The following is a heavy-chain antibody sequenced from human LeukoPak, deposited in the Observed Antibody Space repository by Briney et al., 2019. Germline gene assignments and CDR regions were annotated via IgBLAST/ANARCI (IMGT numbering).Heavy chain of an antibody. CDR2: INHSGST. D-gene: IGHD3-9*01. CDR1: GGSFSGYY. CDR3: ARAYFVTTIHGFDP. Sequence: PSETLSLTCAVYGGSFSGYYWSWIRQPPGKGLEWIGEINHSGSTNYNPSLKSRVTISLDTSKNQFSLKLSSVTAADTAVYYCARAYFVTTIHGFDPWGQGTLVTVSS. J-gene: IGHJ5*02. V-gene: IGHV4-34*01.